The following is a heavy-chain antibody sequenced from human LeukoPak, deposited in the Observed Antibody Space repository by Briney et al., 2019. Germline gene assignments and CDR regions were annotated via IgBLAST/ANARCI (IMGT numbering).Heavy chain of an antibody. D-gene: IGHD1-26*01. Sequence: SETLSLTCTVSGGSIRSSYYYWGWIRQPPGKGLEWIGSLYHSGSTFYNPSLKSRVTISVDTSKNQFSLKLSSVTAADTAVYYCANIIVGTTRHAFDIWGQGTMVTVSS. J-gene: IGHJ3*02. CDR1: GGSIRSSYYY. CDR2: LYHSGST. CDR3: ANIIVGTTRHAFDI. V-gene: IGHV4-39*01.